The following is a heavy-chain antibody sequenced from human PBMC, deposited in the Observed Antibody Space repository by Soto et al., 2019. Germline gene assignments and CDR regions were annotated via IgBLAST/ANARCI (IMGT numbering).Heavy chain of an antibody. Sequence: ASVKVSCKASGYTFTSYDINWVRQATGQGLEWMGWMNPNSGNTGYAQKFQGRVTMTRNTSISTAYMELSSLRSEDTAVYYCAGSSQQQLVLYYYYYMDVWGKGTTVTVSS. CDR2: MNPNSGNT. CDR1: GYTFTSYD. CDR3: AGSSQQQLVLYYYYYMDV. J-gene: IGHJ6*03. D-gene: IGHD6-13*01. V-gene: IGHV1-8*01.